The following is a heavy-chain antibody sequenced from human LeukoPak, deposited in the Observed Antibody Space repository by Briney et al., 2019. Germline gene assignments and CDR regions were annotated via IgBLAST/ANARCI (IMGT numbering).Heavy chain of an antibody. D-gene: IGHD6-13*01. V-gene: IGHV4-59*08. CDR3: ARLYSSSWPYYYYGMDV. J-gene: IGHJ6*02. CDR2: IYYSGST. CDR1: GGSISSYY. Sequence: SETLSLTCTASGGSISSYYWSWIRQPPGKGLEWIGYIYYSGSTNYNPSLKSRVTISVDTSKNQFSLKLSSVTAADTAVYYCARLYSSSWPYYYYGMDVWGQGTTVTVSS.